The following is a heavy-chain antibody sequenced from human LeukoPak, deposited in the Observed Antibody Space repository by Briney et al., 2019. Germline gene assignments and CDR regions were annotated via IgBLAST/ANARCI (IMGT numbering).Heavy chain of an antibody. J-gene: IGHJ4*02. CDR1: GGCIRSYY. Sequence: SETLSLTCTVSGGCIRSYYWSWIRHSPGKGLEWIGYIYYSGSTHYNPSLKSRVTMSVDTSKTQFSLKLSSVTAADTAVYYCASGKSGSHGDYWGQGTLVTVSS. CDR2: IYYSGST. D-gene: IGHD1-26*01. CDR3: ASGKSGSHGDY. V-gene: IGHV4-59*01.